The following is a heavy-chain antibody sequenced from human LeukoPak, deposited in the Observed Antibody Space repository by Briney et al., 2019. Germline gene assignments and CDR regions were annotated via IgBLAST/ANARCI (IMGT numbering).Heavy chain of an antibody. V-gene: IGHV3-23*01. CDR3: PREAKPGTKNPHYFDY. J-gene: IGHJ4*02. CDR1: GFTFSSYA. CDR2: ISGSGGNT. D-gene: IGHD1-7*01. Sequence: GGSLRLSCAASGFTFSSYAMSWVRQAPGKGLEGVSAISGSGGNTYYADSVKGRFTISRDNSKNTLYRQMNSLRDKDTAVYYCPREAKPGTKNPHYFDYWGQGTLVTVSS.